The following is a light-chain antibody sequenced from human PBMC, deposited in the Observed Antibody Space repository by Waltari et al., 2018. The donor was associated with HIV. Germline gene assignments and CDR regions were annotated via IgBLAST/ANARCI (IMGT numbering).Light chain of an antibody. CDR2: DVD. V-gene: IGLV2-14*03. J-gene: IGLJ2*01. CDR1: SSDISTYNF. CDR3: SSYTTTNTVV. Sequence: QSALTQPAPVSGSPGQSITISCSGTSSDISTYNFVSWYQKHPDKAPKLLIYDVDTRPSGVPRRFSGSKSGDTAALTISAIQADDEADYFCSSYTTTNTVVFGGETKVSVL.